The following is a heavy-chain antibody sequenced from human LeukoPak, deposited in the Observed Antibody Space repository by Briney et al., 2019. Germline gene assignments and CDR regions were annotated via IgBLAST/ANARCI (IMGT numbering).Heavy chain of an antibody. CDR3: ATDRRHGDPLQGRY. V-gene: IGHV1-24*01. Sequence: GASVKVSCKVSGYTLTELSMHWARQGPGKGLEWLGGFDPEDGETIYAQKFQGRVTMTEDTSTDTAYMELSSLRSEDTAVYYCATDRRHGDPLQGRYWGQGTLVTVSS. D-gene: IGHD4-17*01. CDR1: GYTLTELS. J-gene: IGHJ4*02. CDR2: FDPEDGET.